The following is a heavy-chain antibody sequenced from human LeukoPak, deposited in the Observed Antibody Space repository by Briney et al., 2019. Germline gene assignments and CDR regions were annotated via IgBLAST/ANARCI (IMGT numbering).Heavy chain of an antibody. D-gene: IGHD3-16*01. CDR2: IYYSGST. CDR3: ARDVLLYYDYVWGSQSGAFDI. CDR1: GGSISSGDYY. J-gene: IGHJ3*02. Sequence: SETLSLTCTVSGGSISSGDYYWSWIRQPPGKGLEWIGYIYYSGSTYYNPSLKSRVTISVDTSKNQFSLKLSSVTAADTAVYYCARDVLLYYDYVWGSQSGAFDIWGQGTMVTVSS. V-gene: IGHV4-30-4*01.